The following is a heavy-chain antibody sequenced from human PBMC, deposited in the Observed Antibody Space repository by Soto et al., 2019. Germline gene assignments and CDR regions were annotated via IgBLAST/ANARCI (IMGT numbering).Heavy chain of an antibody. CDR1: GYTFTSYY. J-gene: IGHJ4*02. CDR3: ARDRAMYYYGSGVAY. CDR2: INPSGGST. D-gene: IGHD3-10*01. Sequence: QVQLVQSGAEVKKPGASVKVSCKASGYTFTSYYMHWVRQAPGQGLEWMGIINPSGGSTSYAQKFQGRVTMTRDTSTSTVYMELSSLRSEDTAVYYCARDRAMYYYGSGVAYWGQGTLVTVSS. V-gene: IGHV1-46*01.